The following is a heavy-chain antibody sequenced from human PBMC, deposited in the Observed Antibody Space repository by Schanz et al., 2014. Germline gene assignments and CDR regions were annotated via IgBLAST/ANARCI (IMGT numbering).Heavy chain of an antibody. CDR2: MNSKTGNT. CDR3: TKGRTFGC. D-gene: IGHD3-16*01. Sequence: QVQLVQSGAEVKKPGSSVKVSCKASGYTFTSYDINWVRQATGQGLEWMGWMNSKTGNTGYAQRFQGRVTMTRNTSITTAYLELSSLRSGDTAVYYCTKGRTFGCWGQGTLVTVSS. CDR1: GYTFTSYD. J-gene: IGHJ4*02. V-gene: IGHV1-8*01.